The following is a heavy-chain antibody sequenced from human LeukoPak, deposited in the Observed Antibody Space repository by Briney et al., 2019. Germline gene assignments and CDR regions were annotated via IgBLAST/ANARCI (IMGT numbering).Heavy chain of an antibody. D-gene: IGHD2-15*01. CDR1: GFTFSIFV. J-gene: IGHJ4*02. V-gene: IGHV3-21*01. CDR2: ISASGTSI. Sequence: GGSLRLSCAASGFTFSIFVMNWVRQAPGKGLEWVSSISASGTSIYYADSVKGRFTISRDNSKNTLYLQMNSLRAEDTAVYYCASSPRVLAGTLDYWGQGTLVTVSS. CDR3: ASSPRVLAGTLDY.